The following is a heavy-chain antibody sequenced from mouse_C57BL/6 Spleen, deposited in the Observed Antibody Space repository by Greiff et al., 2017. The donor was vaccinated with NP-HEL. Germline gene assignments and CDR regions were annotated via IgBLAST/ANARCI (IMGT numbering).Heavy chain of an antibody. CDR1: GFTFSSYG. D-gene: IGHD2-4*01. V-gene: IGHV5-6*01. CDR2: ISSGGSYT. J-gene: IGHJ2*01. Sequence: DVHLVESGGDLVKPGGSLKLSCAASGFTFSSYGMSWVRQTPDKRLEWVATISSGGSYTYYPDSVKGRFTISRDNAKNTLYLQMSSLKSEDTAMYYCARHDDYGIDYWGQGTTLTVSS. CDR3: ARHDDYGIDY.